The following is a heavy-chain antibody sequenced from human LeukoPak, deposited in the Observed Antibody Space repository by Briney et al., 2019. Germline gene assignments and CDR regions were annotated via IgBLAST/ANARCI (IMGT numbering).Heavy chain of an antibody. V-gene: IGHV3-72*01. D-gene: IGHD3-10*01. CDR1: GFTFTDLY. CDR3: ARVNVASSGFDY. Sequence: GGSLRLSCAACGFTFTDLYMDWVRQAPGKGLEWVGRTRNKANSYTTEYAASVKGRLTISRDDSKNSLYLQMNSLKTEDTAVYYCARVNVASSGFDYWGQGTLVTVSS. CDR2: TRNKANSYTT. J-gene: IGHJ4*02.